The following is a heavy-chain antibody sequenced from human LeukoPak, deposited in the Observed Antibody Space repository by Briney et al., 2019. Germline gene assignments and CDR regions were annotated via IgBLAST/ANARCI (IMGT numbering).Heavy chain of an antibody. J-gene: IGHJ4*02. CDR2: INPNSGGT. D-gene: IGHD6-19*01. Sequence: ASVKVSCKASGYTFTGYYMHWVRQAPGQGLEWMGWINPNSGGTNYAQKFQGRVTMTRDTSISTAYMELSRLRSDDTAVYYCARVRAGYSSGWYGDYWGQGTLVTVSS. V-gene: IGHV1-2*02. CDR3: ARVRAGYSSGWYGDY. CDR1: GYTFTGYY.